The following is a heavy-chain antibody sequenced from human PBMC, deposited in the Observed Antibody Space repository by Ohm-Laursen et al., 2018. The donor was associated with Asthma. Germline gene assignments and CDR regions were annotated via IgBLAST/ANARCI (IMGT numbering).Heavy chain of an antibody. J-gene: IGHJ4*02. D-gene: IGHD3-3*01. V-gene: IGHV3-15*01. CDR1: GFTFSNAW. Sequence: SLRLSCSASGFTFSNAWMSWVRQAPGKGLEWVGRIKSKTDGGTTDYAAPVKGRFTISRDDSKNTLYLQMNSLKTEGTAVYYCTTLDFWSGYPMPNFDYWGQGTLVTVSS. CDR2: IKSKTDGGTT. CDR3: TTLDFWSGYPMPNFDY.